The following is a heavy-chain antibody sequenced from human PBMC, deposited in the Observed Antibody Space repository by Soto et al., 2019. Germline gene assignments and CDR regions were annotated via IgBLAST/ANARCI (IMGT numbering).Heavy chain of an antibody. CDR2: ISGSGSHI. J-gene: IGHJ4*02. Sequence: PGGSLRLSCEGSGFSFSSYSMNWVRQAPGKGPEWVSCISGSGSHIYYGDSVNGRFIISRDNAKNSLYLHMNSLRDEDTALYYCARGGGTGAWFPNLWGQGTLVTVSS. V-gene: IGHV3-21*01. CDR1: GFSFSSYS. D-gene: IGHD1-26*01. CDR3: ARGGGTGAWFPNL.